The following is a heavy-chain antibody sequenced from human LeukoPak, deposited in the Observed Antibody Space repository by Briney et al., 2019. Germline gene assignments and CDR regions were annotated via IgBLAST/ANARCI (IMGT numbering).Heavy chain of an antibody. J-gene: IGHJ5*02. V-gene: IGHV3-30*18. CDR3: AKDGTSSWFGEAT. Sequence: GGSLRLSCAASGFTFSDYGMQWARQAPGKGLEWVALISTDGSDKDYADSVKGRFTLSRDNSKNTLYLQMNSLRVEDTAVYYCAKDGTSSWFGEATWGQGTLVTVSS. CDR1: GFTFSDYG. CDR2: ISTDGSDK. D-gene: IGHD6-13*01.